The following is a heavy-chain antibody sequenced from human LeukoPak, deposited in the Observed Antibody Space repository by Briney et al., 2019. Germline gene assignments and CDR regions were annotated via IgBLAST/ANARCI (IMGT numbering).Heavy chain of an antibody. D-gene: IGHD3-10*01. V-gene: IGHV3-23*01. CDR1: GFTFSDYY. Sequence: GGSLRLSCAASGFTFSDYYMSWIRQAPGKGLEWVSYISGSGGSTYYADSVKGRFTISRDNSKNTLYLQMNSLRAEDTAVYYCAKDRTPYYGYYFDYWGQGTLVTVSS. CDR3: AKDRTPYYGYYFDY. J-gene: IGHJ4*02. CDR2: ISGSGGST.